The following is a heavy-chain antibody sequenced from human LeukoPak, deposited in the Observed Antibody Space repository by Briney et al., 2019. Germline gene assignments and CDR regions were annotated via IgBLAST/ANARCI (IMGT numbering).Heavy chain of an antibody. Sequence: GASVKVSCKASGYTFTSYGISWVRQAPGQGLEWMGWISAYNGNTNYAQKLQGRVTMTTDTSTSTAYMELRSLRSDDTAVYYCARESPPLGYCSSTSCYTRNWFDPWGQGTLVTVSS. CDR2: ISAYNGNT. J-gene: IGHJ5*02. V-gene: IGHV1-18*01. CDR1: GYTFTSYG. D-gene: IGHD2-2*02. CDR3: ARESPPLGYCSSTSCYTRNWFDP.